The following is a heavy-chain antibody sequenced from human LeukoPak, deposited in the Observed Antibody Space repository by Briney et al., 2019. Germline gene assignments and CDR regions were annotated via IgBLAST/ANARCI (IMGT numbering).Heavy chain of an antibody. D-gene: IGHD5-12*01. CDR2: ISAYNGNT. J-gene: IGHJ4*02. CDR3: ARDRARGYSGYFDY. Sequence: ASVKVSCKASGYTFTSYGISWVRQAPGQGLEWMVWISAYNGNTNYAQKLQGRVTMTTDTSTSTAYMELRSPRSDDTAVYYCARDRARGYSGYFDYWGQGTLVTVSS. CDR1: GYTFTSYG. V-gene: IGHV1-18*01.